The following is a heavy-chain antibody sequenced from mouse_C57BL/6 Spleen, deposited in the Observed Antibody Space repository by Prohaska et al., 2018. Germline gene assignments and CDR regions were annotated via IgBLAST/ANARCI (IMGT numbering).Heavy chain of an antibody. D-gene: IGHD2-5*01. CDR3: ARSGYSNPFAY. V-gene: IGHV1-26*01. J-gene: IGHJ3*01. CDR2: INPNNGGT. Sequence: QRHGKSLEWIGDINPNNGGTSYNQKFKGKATLTVDKSSSTAYMELRSLTSEDSAVYYCARSGYSNPFAYWGQGTLVTVSA.